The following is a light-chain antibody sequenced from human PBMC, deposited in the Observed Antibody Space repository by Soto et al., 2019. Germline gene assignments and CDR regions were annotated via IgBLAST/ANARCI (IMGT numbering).Light chain of an antibody. J-gene: IGKJ1*01. Sequence: EIVLTQSPATLSLSPGDRATLSCGASQSVTNNYLAWYQQKPGLAPRLLIYDASYRANGIPDRFSGSGSGTDFTHTISRLEPADFVVYYCQQYGSSSWTFGQGTKVEIK. V-gene: IGKV3D-20*01. CDR1: QSVTNNY. CDR3: QQYGSSSWT. CDR2: DAS.